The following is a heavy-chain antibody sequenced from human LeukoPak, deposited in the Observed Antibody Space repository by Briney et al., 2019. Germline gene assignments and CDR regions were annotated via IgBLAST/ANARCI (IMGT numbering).Heavy chain of an antibody. CDR3: ARDFYYGSGSYWYNWFDP. J-gene: IGHJ5*02. CDR1: GYXFTSYG. D-gene: IGHD3-10*01. V-gene: IGHV1-18*01. CDR2: ISAYNGNT. Sequence: ASVKVSCKASGYXFTSYGISWVRQAPGQGLEWMGWISAYNGNTNYAQKLQGRVTMTTDTSTSTAYMELRSLRSDDTAVYYCARDFYYGSGSYWYNWFDPWGQGTLVTVSS.